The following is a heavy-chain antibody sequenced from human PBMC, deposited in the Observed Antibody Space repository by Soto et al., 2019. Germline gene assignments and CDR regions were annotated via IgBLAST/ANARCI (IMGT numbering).Heavy chain of an antibody. CDR3: ARSSGGNFGIIIEGTNWFAP. D-gene: IGHD1-26*01. Sequence: SATLSLTCTVSGGSISSYYWSWIRQPAGKGVDWIGRIYTIGSTNYNPSLKSRVTMSVDTSKNQFSLKLSSLTSEDTAMYYCARSSGGNFGIIIEGTNWFAPWGQGTLVTVSS. CDR1: GGSISSYY. CDR2: IYTIGST. J-gene: IGHJ5*02. V-gene: IGHV4-4*07.